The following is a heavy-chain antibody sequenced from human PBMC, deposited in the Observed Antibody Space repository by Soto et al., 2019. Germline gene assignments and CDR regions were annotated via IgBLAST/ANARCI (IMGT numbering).Heavy chain of an antibody. Sequence: PSETLSLTCAVSGGSISSNNWRSWVRQPPGKGLEWIGEIYHSGSTNYNPSLKSRVTISVDKSKNEFSLKLGSVTAADTAMYYCARAGDYPLTGAFDVWGQGTMVTVSS. J-gene: IGHJ3*01. CDR2: IYHSGST. V-gene: IGHV4-4*02. CDR1: GGSISSNNW. D-gene: IGHD4-17*01. CDR3: ARAGDYPLTGAFDV.